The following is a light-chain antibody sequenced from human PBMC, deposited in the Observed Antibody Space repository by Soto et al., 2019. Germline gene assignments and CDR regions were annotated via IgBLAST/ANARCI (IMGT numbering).Light chain of an antibody. CDR1: QSVDSTY. Sequence: EIVLTQSPGTLSLSPGERATLSCRASQSVDSTYLAWYQQKPDQSPRLLIYATSNRATGFAARFSGSGSGTDFTLSISSLQSEDFAVYYCQQYIYWPYTFGQGTKVDIK. CDR2: ATS. V-gene: IGKV3-15*01. CDR3: QQYIYWPYT. J-gene: IGKJ2*01.